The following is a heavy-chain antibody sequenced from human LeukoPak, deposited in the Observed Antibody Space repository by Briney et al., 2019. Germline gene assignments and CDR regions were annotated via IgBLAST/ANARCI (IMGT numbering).Heavy chain of an antibody. V-gene: IGHV4-34*01. Sequence: SETLSLTCAVYGGSFSGYYWSWIRQPPGKGLEWIGEINHSGSTNYNPSLKSRVTISVDTSKNQFSLKLSFVTAADTAVYYCARDIYARVTRGYYYYYMDVWGKGTTVTISS. J-gene: IGHJ6*03. CDR1: GGSFSGYY. CDR3: ARDIYARVTRGYYYYYMDV. CDR2: INHSGST. D-gene: IGHD4-17*01.